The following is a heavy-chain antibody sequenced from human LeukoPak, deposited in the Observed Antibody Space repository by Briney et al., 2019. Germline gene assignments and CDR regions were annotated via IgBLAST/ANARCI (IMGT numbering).Heavy chain of an antibody. J-gene: IGHJ6*02. CDR1: GFTFKDYG. Sequence: GGSLRLSCAATGFTFKDYGMHWVRQPPGKGREWVSGINWNGGGTDYADPVKCRFTISRDNAKNSLYLQMTSLRPEDTALYYCAKHLRATNTYIFFGLDVWGQGTTVTVSS. D-gene: IGHD1-26*01. CDR3: AKHLRATNTYIFFGLDV. CDR2: INWNGGGT. V-gene: IGHV3-9*01.